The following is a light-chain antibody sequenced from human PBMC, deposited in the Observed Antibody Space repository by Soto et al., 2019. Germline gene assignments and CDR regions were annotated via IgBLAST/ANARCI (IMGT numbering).Light chain of an antibody. V-gene: IGKV1-5*03. CDR1: QSISSW. Sequence: DIQMTQSPSTLSASVGDRVTITCRASQSISSWLAWYQQKPGKAPKLLIYKASSLESGGPSRFSGSGSGTDFTLTISSLQPDDFATYYCQQYNSYVTVGGGTKVEIK. CDR2: KAS. J-gene: IGKJ4*01. CDR3: QQYNSYVT.